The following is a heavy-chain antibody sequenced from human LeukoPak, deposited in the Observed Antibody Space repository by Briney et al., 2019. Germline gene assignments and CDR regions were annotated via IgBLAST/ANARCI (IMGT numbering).Heavy chain of an antibody. V-gene: IGHV3-30*04. CDR2: ISYDGSNK. CDR3: ARVWIRDYMDV. D-gene: IGHD1-1*01. J-gene: IGHJ6*03. CDR1: GFTFSSYA. Sequence: GGSLRLSCAASGFTFSSYAMHWVRQAPGKGLEWVAVISYDGSNKYYADSVKGRFTISRDTPKNTLYLQMNNLRAEDTAVYFCARVWIRDYMDVWGEGTTVTVSS.